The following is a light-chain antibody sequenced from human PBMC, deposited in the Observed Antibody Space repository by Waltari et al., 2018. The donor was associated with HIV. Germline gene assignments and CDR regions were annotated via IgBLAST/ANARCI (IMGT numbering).Light chain of an antibody. Sequence: DIVLTPSPATLSLSPGERATLSCRASQSVSSSYLAWYQKKPGAAPRLLIYGASSRATVIPDRFRGSGSGTDFTLTISRREPADFAVYYCPQYGSSRPFGGGTKVEIK. V-gene: IGKV3-20*01. CDR2: GAS. J-gene: IGKJ4*02. CDR1: QSVSSSY. CDR3: PQYGSSRP.